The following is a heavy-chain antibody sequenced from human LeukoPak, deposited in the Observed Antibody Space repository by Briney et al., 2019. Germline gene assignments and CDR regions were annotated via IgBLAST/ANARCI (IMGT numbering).Heavy chain of an antibody. CDR2: IYYSGST. V-gene: IGHV4-39*07. Sequence: SETLSLTCSVSGESISSSSSYWGWIRQPPGKGLEWIGNIYYSGSTNYNPSLTSRVTISVDTSKNQFSLKLSSVTAADTAVYYCARRDYGGHIDYWGQGTLVTVSS. CDR1: GESISSSSSY. D-gene: IGHD4-23*01. J-gene: IGHJ4*02. CDR3: ARRDYGGHIDY.